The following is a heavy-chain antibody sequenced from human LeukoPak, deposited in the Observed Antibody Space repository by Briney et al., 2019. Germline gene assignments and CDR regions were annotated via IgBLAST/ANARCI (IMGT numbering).Heavy chain of an antibody. CDR2: ISSSGSTI. V-gene: IGHV3-11*04. J-gene: IGHJ4*02. D-gene: IGHD3-22*01. Sequence: GGSLRLSCAASGFTFSDYYMSWIRQAPGKGLEWVSYISSSGSTIYYADSVKGRFTISRDNSKNSLYLQMNSLRAEDTALYYCARDYEGYSSGQLIDYWGQGTLVTVSS. CDR1: GFTFSDYY. CDR3: ARDYEGYSSGQLIDY.